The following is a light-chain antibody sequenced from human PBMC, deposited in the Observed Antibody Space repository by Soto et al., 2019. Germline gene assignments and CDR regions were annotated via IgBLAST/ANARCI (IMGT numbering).Light chain of an antibody. J-gene: IGLJ3*02. V-gene: IGLV2-14*01. CDR3: SSYTSTSRV. Sequence: HSALTQPASVSGSPGQSITISCTGTSSDVGGYNYVSWYQQHPGKAPKLMIYEVSNRPSGVSNRFSGSKSGNTASLTISGLQAEDEADYYCSSYTSTSRVFGGGTKLTVL. CDR1: SSDVGGYNY. CDR2: EVS.